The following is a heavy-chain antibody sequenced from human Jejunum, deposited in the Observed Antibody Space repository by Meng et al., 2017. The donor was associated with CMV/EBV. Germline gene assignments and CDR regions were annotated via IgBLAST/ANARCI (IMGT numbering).Heavy chain of an antibody. V-gene: IGHV3-11*05. CDR3: TRDPRAWDY. Sequence: VQVCEAGGGLAEPGGSLRLSCTASGFGYSDYYMTWSRHTPGKGPEWLAYMSGSRTGTNYADSAKGRFTSSRDNVNNLLYLQMNSLRADDTAVYYCTRDPRAWDYWGQGTLVTVST. J-gene: IGHJ4*02. CDR1: GFGYSDYY. CDR2: MSGSRTGT.